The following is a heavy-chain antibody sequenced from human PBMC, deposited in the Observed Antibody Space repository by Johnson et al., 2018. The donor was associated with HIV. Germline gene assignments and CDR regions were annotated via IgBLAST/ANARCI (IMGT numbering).Heavy chain of an antibody. J-gene: IGHJ3*02. Sequence: VQLVESGGGVVRPGGSLRLSCAAAGFTFSSYWMSWVRQAPGKGLEWVANIKQGGREKYYVDSVKGRFTISRDNSKNTLYLQMNSLSAEDTAVYYCAKDPYDSSGYRRDAFDIWGQGTLVTVSS. V-gene: IGHV3-7*05. CDR2: IKQGGREK. D-gene: IGHD3-22*01. CDR1: GFTFSSYW. CDR3: AKDPYDSSGYRRDAFDI.